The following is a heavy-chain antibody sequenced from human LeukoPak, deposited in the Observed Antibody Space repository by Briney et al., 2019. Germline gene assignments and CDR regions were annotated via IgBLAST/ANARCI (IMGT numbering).Heavy chain of an antibody. V-gene: IGHV3-30*03. CDR2: IAADGGVK. CDR3: AREATWGQWYFDL. Sequence: PGGSLRLSCAASGFTFHDHGMDWVRQAPGKGLEWVAVIAADGGVKQYADFAKGRFSLSRDNSKNTLFLQMNGLTVEDTAEYYCAREATWGQWYFDLWGQGAPVTVSS. CDR1: GFTFHDHG. J-gene: IGHJ4*02. D-gene: IGHD6-19*01.